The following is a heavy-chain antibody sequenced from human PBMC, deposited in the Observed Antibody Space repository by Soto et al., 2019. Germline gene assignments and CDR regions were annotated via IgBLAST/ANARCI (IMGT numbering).Heavy chain of an antibody. CDR2: IKQDGSEK. CDR3: ARVDVLRFLEWLLYPNYGMDV. CDR1: GFTFSSYW. V-gene: IGHV3-7*01. D-gene: IGHD3-3*01. J-gene: IGHJ6*02. Sequence: GESLKISCAASGFTFSSYWMSWVRQAPGKGLEWVANIKQDGSEKYYVDSVKGRFTISRDNAKNSLYLQMNSLRAEDTAVYYCARVDVLRFLEWLLYPNYGMDVWGQGTTVTVSS.